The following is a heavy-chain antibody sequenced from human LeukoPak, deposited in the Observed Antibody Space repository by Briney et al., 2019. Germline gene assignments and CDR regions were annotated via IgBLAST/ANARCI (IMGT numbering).Heavy chain of an antibody. J-gene: IGHJ6*03. CDR2: IKQDGSEK. Sequence: GGSLRLSCAASGFTFSSYWMSWVRQAPGKGLEWVANIKQDGSEKCYVDSVKGRFTISRDNAKNPLYLQMNSLRAEDTAVYYCARETWGERIDMVRGVSTYYYYYYMDVWGKGTTVTVSS. CDR1: GFTFSSYW. V-gene: IGHV3-7*01. D-gene: IGHD3-10*01. CDR3: ARETWGERIDMVRGVSTYYYYYYMDV.